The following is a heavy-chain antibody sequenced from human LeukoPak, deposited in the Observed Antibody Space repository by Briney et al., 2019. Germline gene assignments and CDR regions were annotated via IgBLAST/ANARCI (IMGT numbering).Heavy chain of an antibody. D-gene: IGHD5-24*01. CDR2: ITASDSRT. V-gene: IGHV3-23*01. CDR1: GFTFSAYS. CDR3: ARGPSRHVYNP. Sequence: GGSLGLSCAASGFTFSAYSMTWVRQTPGKGLEWVSFITASDSRTNYADSVKGRFTISRDKSKNTLYLKMNSLRAEDTAVYYCARGPSRHVYNPWGQGTLVTVSS. J-gene: IGHJ5*02.